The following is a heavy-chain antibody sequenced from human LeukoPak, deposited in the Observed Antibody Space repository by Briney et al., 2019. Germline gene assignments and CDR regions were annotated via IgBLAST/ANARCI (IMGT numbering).Heavy chain of an antibody. V-gene: IGHV4-59*01. CDR3: AREDPQLRIDY. CDR2: IYYGGST. J-gene: IGHJ4*02. D-gene: IGHD5-24*01. CDR1: GGSISSYY. Sequence: SETLSLTCTVSGGSISSYYWNWIRQPPGKGLEWIGYIYYGGSTNYNPSLKSRVTISVDTSKNQFSLKLSSVTAADTAVYSCAREDPQLRIDYWGQGTLVTVSS.